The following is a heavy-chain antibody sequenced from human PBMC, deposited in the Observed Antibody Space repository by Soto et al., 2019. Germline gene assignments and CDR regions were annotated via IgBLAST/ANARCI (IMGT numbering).Heavy chain of an antibody. CDR2: IYPGDSDT. CDR1: GYSFTSYW. Sequence: GESLKISCKGSGYSFTSYWIGWVRQMPGKGLEWMGIIYPGDSDTRYSPSFQGQVTISADKSISTAYLQWSSLKASDTAMYYCASLGYCSGGSCYPAHYFYGLVVWRPGTMLTASS. J-gene: IGHJ6*02. D-gene: IGHD2-15*01. CDR3: ASLGYCSGGSCYPAHYFYGLVV. V-gene: IGHV5-51*01.